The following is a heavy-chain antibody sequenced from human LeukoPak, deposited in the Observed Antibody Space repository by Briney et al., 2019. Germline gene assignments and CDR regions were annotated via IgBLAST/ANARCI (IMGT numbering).Heavy chain of an antibody. D-gene: IGHD4-17*01. CDR3: ARGTVTGGPYYFDY. V-gene: IGHV4-59*01. CDR1: GGSISSYY. Sequence: SETLSLTCSVSGGSISSYYWSWIRQPPGKGLEWIGYIYYSGSTNYNPSLKSRVTISVDTSKNQFSLKLSSVTAADTAVYYCARGTVTGGPYYFDYWGQGTLVTVSS. J-gene: IGHJ4*02. CDR2: IYYSGST.